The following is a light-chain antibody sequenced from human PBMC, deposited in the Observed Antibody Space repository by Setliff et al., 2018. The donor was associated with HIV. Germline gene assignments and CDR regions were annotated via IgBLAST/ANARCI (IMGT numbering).Light chain of an antibody. CDR2: EVS. CDR1: SSDVGGYNY. V-gene: IGLV2-14*01. CDR3: SSFTSSSTYG. J-gene: IGLJ1*01. Sequence: QSALTQPASVSGSPGQSIAISCTGTSSDVGGYNYVSWYQQHPGKAPQLMIYEVSNRPSGVSNRFSGSKSGNTASLTISGLQAEDEADYYCSSFTSSSTYGFGSGTKVTVL.